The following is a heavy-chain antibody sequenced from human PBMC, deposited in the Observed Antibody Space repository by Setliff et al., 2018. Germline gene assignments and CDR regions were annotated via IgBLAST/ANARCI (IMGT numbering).Heavy chain of an antibody. D-gene: IGHD3-3*01. CDR3: ARENTAKNFWGEESDY. CDR2: INPGDGST. J-gene: IGHJ4*02. V-gene: IGHV1-46*01. Sequence: ASVKVSCKASGYTFTTYYMHWVRQAPGQGLEWMGVINPGDGSTTYAQKFQGRVKMTRDTSTNTVYMQLNCLRFEDRAVYYCARENTAKNFWGEESDYWGQGTQVTVSS. CDR1: GYTFTTYY.